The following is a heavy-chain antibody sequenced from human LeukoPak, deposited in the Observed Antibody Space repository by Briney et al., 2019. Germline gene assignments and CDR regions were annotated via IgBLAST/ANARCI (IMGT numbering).Heavy chain of an antibody. CDR1: GGSFSGYY. D-gene: IGHD6-13*01. CDR2: INHSGST. V-gene: IGHV4-34*01. Sequence: SETLSLTCAVYGGSFSGYYWSWIRQPPGKGLEWIGEINHSGSTNYNPSLKSRVTISVDTSKNQFSLKLSSVTAADTAVYYCARGSSAAGTTVGYMDVWGKGTTVTVSS. J-gene: IGHJ6*03. CDR3: ARGSSAAGTTVGYMDV.